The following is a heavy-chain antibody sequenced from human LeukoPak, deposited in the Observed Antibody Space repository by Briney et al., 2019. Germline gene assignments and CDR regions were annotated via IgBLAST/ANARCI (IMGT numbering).Heavy chain of an antibody. CDR3: ARDDGDCHGDDYNLRGPNFFDS. D-gene: IGHD4/OR15-4a*01. Sequence: PGGSLRLSCAASGFTFSLYSMNWVRQAPGKGLEWVSYISSNGHMIHYADSVKGRLTVSRDNAKNSLYLQMNSLRDEDTAVYYCARDDGDCHGDDYNLRGPNFFDSWGQGTLVTVSS. J-gene: IGHJ4*02. CDR1: GFTFSLYS. V-gene: IGHV3-48*02. CDR2: ISSNGHMI.